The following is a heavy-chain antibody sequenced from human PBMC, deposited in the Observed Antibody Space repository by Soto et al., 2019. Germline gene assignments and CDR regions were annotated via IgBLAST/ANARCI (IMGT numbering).Heavy chain of an antibody. Sequence: QVQLQESGPGLVKPSETLSLTCTVSGGSISNYYWSWIRQSPGKGLEWIGYIYNSGSTNSNPSPQSRATISVDTSKNQFSLKLSSVTAADTAVYYCARARITMVREVIKYNMDVWGQGTTVTVSS. J-gene: IGHJ6*02. CDR1: GGSISNYY. CDR2: IYNSGST. D-gene: IGHD3-10*01. CDR3: ARARITMVREVIKYNMDV. V-gene: IGHV4-59*01.